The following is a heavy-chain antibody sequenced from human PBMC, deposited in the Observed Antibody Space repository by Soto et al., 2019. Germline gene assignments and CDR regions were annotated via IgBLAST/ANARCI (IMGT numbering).Heavy chain of an antibody. CDR3: AKDPREYSYAYGFDY. V-gene: IGHV3-30*18. CDR2: ISYDGRNK. J-gene: IGHJ4*02. CDR1: GFMFSNCG. D-gene: IGHD5-18*01. Sequence: HPGGSLRLSCTASGFMFSNCGMHWVRQAPGKGLEWVAVISYDGRNKHYADSVKGRFTISRDNSQNTLYLLMNSLIPEDTAVYYCAKDPREYSYAYGFDYWGQGT.